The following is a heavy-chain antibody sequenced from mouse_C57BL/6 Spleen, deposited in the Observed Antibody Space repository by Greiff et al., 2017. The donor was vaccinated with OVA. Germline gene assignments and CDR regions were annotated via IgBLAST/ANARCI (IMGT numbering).Heavy chain of an antibody. Sequence: VQLQQPGAELVKPGASVKLSCKASGYTFTSYWMQWVKQRPGQGLEWIGGIDPSDSYTNYNQKFKGKATLTVDTSSSTAYMQLSSLTSEDSAVYYCARSGSGYAMDYWGQGTSVTVSS. CDR3: ARSGSGYAMDY. D-gene: IGHD3-1*01. CDR1: GYTFTSYW. V-gene: IGHV1-50*01. J-gene: IGHJ4*01. CDR2: IDPSDSYT.